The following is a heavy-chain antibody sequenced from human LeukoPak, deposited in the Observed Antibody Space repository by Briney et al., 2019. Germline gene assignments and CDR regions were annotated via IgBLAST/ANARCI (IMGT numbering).Heavy chain of an antibody. Sequence: ASVKVSCKASGGTFSSYAISWVRQAPGQGLEWMGRLNPNTGHAVYAFKFQGRVTITRDTSSNTAYMEVTRLTSDDTALYYCAKDRDGADRIVLWGQGTLVTVSS. J-gene: IGHJ4*02. CDR2: LNPNTGHA. CDR3: AKDRDGADRIVL. V-gene: IGHV1-2*06. D-gene: IGHD5-24*01. CDR1: GGTFSSYA.